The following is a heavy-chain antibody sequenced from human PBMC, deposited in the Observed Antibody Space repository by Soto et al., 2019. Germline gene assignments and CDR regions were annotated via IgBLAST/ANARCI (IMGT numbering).Heavy chain of an antibody. V-gene: IGHV3-30-3*01. J-gene: IGHJ6*02. CDR2: VSYDGSNK. D-gene: IGHD3-22*01. CDR3: ARDHYSESNGFFTYYYGMDV. CDR1: GFTFSSYS. Sequence: GGSLRLSCAASGFTFSSYSMHWARQAPGKGLEWVAVVSYDGSNKYFADSVKGRFTISRDNSENTLYLQMNSLRAEDTAVYYCARDHYSESNGFFTYYYGMDVWGQGTTVTVSS.